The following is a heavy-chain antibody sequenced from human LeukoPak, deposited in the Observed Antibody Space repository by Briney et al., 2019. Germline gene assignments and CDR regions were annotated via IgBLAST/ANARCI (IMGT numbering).Heavy chain of an antibody. CDR1: GGSISTYY. CDR2: IYHSGST. Sequence: SETLSLTCTVSGGSISTYYWSWIRQPPGKGLEWIGYIYHSGSTNYNPSLKSRVSISVDTSKNQFSLKLSSVTAADTAVYYCARERYSNYNWFDPWGQGTLVTVSS. V-gene: IGHV4-59*01. CDR3: ARERYSNYNWFDP. J-gene: IGHJ5*02. D-gene: IGHD4-11*01.